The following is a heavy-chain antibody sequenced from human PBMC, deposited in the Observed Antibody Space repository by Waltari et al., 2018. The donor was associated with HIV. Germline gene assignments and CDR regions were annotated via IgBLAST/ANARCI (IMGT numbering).Heavy chain of an antibody. CDR3: ARLGGGNGDRYWHFDL. Sequence: QAQLVQSGAEVKKPGSSVKVSCKPSGGIFSTSGLNSLRQFPGQGLEWMGGIVPLLGTATYAQIFQGRVTITADEVTTTTHMELSSLTSEDTALYYCARLGGGNGDRYWHFDLWGRGTLVTVSS. CDR2: IVPLLGTA. D-gene: IGHD2-21*01. J-gene: IGHJ2*01. V-gene: IGHV1-69*01. CDR1: GGIFSTSG.